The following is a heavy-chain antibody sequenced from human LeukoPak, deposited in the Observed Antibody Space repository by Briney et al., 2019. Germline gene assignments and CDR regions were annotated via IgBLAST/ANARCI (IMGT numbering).Heavy chain of an antibody. J-gene: IGHJ4*02. D-gene: IGHD3-16*02. CDR1: GFTFSSYC. CDR2: IWYDGSKK. CDR3: AREVELSADY. V-gene: IGHV3-33*01. Sequence: GGSLRLSCAASGFTFSSYCMHWVRQAPGEGLEWVAVIWYDGSKKYYADSVKGRFTISRDNSKNTLYLQMNSLRAEDTAVYYCAREVELSADYWGQGPLVTVSS.